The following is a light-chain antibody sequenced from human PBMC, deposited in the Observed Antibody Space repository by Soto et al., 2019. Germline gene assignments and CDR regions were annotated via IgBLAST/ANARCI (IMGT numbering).Light chain of an antibody. J-gene: IGKJ4*01. V-gene: IGKV3-11*01. CDR1: QTVGNN. Sequence: NMLTQSPVTLSLSTRERATLSCRASQTVGNNLAWYQQKPGQAPGLLIYEASSRATGIPDRFSGSGSGTDFTLTISRLEPEDFAVYYCQQYANWPCTFGEGTKVDVK. CDR2: EAS. CDR3: QQYANWPCT.